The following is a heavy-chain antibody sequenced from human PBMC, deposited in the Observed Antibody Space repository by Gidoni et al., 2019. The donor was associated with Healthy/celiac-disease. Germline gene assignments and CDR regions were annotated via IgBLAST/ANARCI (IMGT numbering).Heavy chain of an antibody. CDR2: ISGSGGST. V-gene: IGHV3-23*01. J-gene: IGHJ4*02. D-gene: IGHD2-15*01. CDR3: AKLSVVVVAATNY. Sequence: EVQLLESGGGLVQPGGSLRLPCAASGFTFSSYAMSWVRQAPGKGLEWVSAISGSGGSTYYADSVKGRFTISRDNSKNTLYLQMNSLRAEDTAVYYCAKLSVVVVAATNYWGQGTLVTVSS. CDR1: GFTFSSYA.